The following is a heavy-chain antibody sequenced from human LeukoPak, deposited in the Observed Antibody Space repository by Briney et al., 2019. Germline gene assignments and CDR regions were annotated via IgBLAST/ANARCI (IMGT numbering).Heavy chain of an antibody. J-gene: IGHJ6*02. Sequence: GASVKVSCKASGGTFSSYAISWVRQAPGQGLEWMGGIIPIFGTANYAQKFQGRVTITADESTSTAYMELSSLRSEDTAVYYCARVRYSGSYSFEAPYYYYGMDVWGLGTTVTVSS. CDR2: IIPIFGTA. CDR3: ARVRYSGSYSFEAPYYYYGMDV. V-gene: IGHV1-69*13. CDR1: GGTFSSYA. D-gene: IGHD1-26*01.